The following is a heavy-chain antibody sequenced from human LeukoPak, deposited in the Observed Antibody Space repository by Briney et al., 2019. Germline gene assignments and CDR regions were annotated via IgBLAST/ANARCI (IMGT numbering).Heavy chain of an antibody. D-gene: IGHD4-23*01. CDR2: IYYSGST. V-gene: IGHV4-39*01. CDR1: GGSISSSSYY. J-gene: IGHJ5*02. CDR3: ARPTVVDNWFDP. Sequence: SETLSLTCIVSGGSISSSSYYWGWIRQPPGKGLEWIGSIYYSGSTYYNPSLKSRVTISVDTSKNQFSLKLSSVTAADTAVYYCARPTVVDNWFDPWGQGTLVTVSS.